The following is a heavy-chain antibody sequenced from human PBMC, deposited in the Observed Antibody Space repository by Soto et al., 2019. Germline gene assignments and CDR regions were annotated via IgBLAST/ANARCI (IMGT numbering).Heavy chain of an antibody. D-gene: IGHD3-9*01. J-gene: IGHJ6*02. V-gene: IGHV1-18*01. CDR3: ARPRYGNYYYGMDV. Sequence: ASVKVSCKASGYTFTSYGISWVRQAPGQGLEWMGWISAYNGNTNYAQKLQGRVTMTTDTSTSTAYMELRSLRSDDTAVYYCARPRYGNYYYGMDVWGQGTTVTVSS. CDR1: GYTFTSYG. CDR2: ISAYNGNT.